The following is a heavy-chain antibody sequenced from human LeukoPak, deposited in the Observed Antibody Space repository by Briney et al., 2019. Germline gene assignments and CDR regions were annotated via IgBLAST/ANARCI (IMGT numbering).Heavy chain of an antibody. CDR3: ATHRRSGSGGSENAFEI. D-gene: IGHD5-12*01. CDR1: GGSISSGGYY. V-gene: IGHV4-31*03. J-gene: IGHJ3*02. CDR2: IYYSGST. Sequence: PSETLSLTCTVSGGSISSGGYYWSWIRQHPGKGLEWIGYIYYSGSTYYNPSLKSRVTISVDTSKNQFSLKLNSVTAADTAIYYCATHRRSGSGGSENAFEIWGQGTMVTVSS.